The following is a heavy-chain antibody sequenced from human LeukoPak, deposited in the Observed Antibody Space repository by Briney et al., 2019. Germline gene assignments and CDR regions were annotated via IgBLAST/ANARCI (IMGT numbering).Heavy chain of an antibody. CDR1: GGTFSSYA. CDR3: ASSRPITTRVRAVITPLPYYSSYMDV. Sequence: ASVKVSCKASGGTFSSYAISWVRQAPGQGLEWMGGIIPIFGTANYAQKFQGRVTITADESTSTAYMELSSLRSEDTAVYYCASSRPITTRVRAVITPLPYYSSYMDVWGKGTTVTISS. CDR2: IIPIFGTA. V-gene: IGHV1-69*01. J-gene: IGHJ6*03. D-gene: IGHD3-10*01.